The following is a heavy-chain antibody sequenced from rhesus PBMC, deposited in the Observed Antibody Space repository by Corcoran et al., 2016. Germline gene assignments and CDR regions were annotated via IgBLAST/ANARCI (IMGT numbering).Heavy chain of an antibody. V-gene: IGHV2-95*01. CDR2: IYWNDSK. CDR1: GFSISTTGTG. CDR3: ARGPLDSSGWDYCDY. Sequence: QVTLKESGPALVKPTQTLTLTCTFSGFSISTTGTGVGWIRQPPGKALEWLASIYWNDSKYYSTSLKSRLTISKDTSKKQVGRTMTNMDPVDTATYYCARGPLDSSGWDYCDYGGQGVLVTVSS. J-gene: IGHJ4*01. D-gene: IGHD6-31*01.